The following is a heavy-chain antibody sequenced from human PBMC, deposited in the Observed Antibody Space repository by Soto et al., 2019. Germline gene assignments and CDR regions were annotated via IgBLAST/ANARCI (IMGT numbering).Heavy chain of an antibody. CDR3: AREYCSGGSCYSGWFDP. V-gene: IGHV3-53*01. CDR1: GFTVSSNY. D-gene: IGHD2-15*01. CDR2: IYSGGST. J-gene: IGHJ5*02. Sequence: EVQLVESGGGLIQPGGSLRLSCAASGFTVSSNYMSWVRQAPGKGLEWVSVIYSGGSTYYADSVKGRFTISRDNSKNTLYLQMNSLRAEDTAVYYCAREYCSGGSCYSGWFDPWGQGTLVTVSS.